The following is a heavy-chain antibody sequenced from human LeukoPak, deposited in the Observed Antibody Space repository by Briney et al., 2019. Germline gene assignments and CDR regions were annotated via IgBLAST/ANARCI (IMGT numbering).Heavy chain of an antibody. J-gene: IGHJ3*02. CDR2: IKQDGSEK. CDR3: ARVAAAAFYDAFDI. D-gene: IGHD6-13*01. CDR1: GITFSRYC. Sequence: GGSLRLSCADSGITFSRYCMTWVRQAPGKGLEWVANIKQDGSEKYYVDSVKGRFTISRDNAKNSLYLQMNSLRAEDTAVYYCARVAAAAFYDAFDIWGQGTMVTVSS. V-gene: IGHV3-7*01.